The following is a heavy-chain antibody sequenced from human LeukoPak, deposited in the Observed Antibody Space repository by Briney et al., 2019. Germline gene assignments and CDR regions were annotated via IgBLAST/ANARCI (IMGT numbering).Heavy chain of an antibody. Sequence: PGGSLRLSCAASGFTFSSYAMSWVRQAPGKGLEWVSSISSSSSYIYYADSVKGRFTISRVNAKNSLYLQMNSLRAEDTAVYYCARKASGYEYYFDYWGQGTLVTVSS. CDR3: ARKASGYEYYFDY. D-gene: IGHD5-12*01. CDR2: ISSSSSYI. CDR1: GFTFSSYA. J-gene: IGHJ4*02. V-gene: IGHV3-21*01.